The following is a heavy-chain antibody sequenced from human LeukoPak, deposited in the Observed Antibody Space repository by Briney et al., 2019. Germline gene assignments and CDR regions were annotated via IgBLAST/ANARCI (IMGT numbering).Heavy chain of an antibody. CDR2: FHTDGNI. CDR1: GSSARTNH. CDR3: AKGRGGD. V-gene: IGHV3-53*01. J-gene: IGHJ4*02. Sequence: GGSLRLSGAAPGSSARTNHMTWVRQAPGKGLEWVSLFHTDGNIYYADSVKGRFTISRDDSKNAVYLQMNSLRAEDTAVYYCAKGRGGDWGQGTLVTVSS. D-gene: IGHD3-10*01.